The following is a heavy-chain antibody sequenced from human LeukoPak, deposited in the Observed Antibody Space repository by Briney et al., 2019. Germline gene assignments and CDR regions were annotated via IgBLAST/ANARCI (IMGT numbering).Heavy chain of an antibody. D-gene: IGHD3-22*01. Sequence: SGGSLRLSCAVSGITLSNYGMSWVRQAPGKGLEWVAGISDSGGWTKYADSVKGRLTISRDNSKNTLYLQMNSLRAEDTAVYFCAKRGVVIRVILVGFHKEAYYFDSWGQGALVTVSS. V-gene: IGHV3-23*01. J-gene: IGHJ4*02. CDR2: ISDSGGWT. CDR1: GITLSNYG. CDR3: AKRGVVIRVILVGFHKEAYYFDS.